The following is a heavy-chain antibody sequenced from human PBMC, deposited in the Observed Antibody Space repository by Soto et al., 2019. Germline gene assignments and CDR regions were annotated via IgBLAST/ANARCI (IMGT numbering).Heavy chain of an antibody. CDR1: GFTFSSYW. Sequence: GGSLRLSCVASGFTFSSYWMSWVRQAPGKGLEWVANIKQDGSEKYYVDSVKGRFTISRDNAKNSLYLQINSLRAEDTAVYYCARDWSRYYGMDVWGQGTTVTVSS. CDR3: ARDWSRYYGMDV. V-gene: IGHV3-7*03. D-gene: IGHD3-3*01. J-gene: IGHJ6*02. CDR2: IKQDGSEK.